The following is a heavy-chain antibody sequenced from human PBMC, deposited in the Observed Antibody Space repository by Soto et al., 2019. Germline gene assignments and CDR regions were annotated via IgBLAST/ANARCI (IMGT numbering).Heavy chain of an antibody. V-gene: IGHV3-11*01. Sequence: GGSLRLSCAVSGFTFSDYSMSWIRQAPGKGLEWVSYISSSGGTIYYAGSVKGRFTISRDNAKNSLYLQMSSLRAEDTALYYCARDRNSNYKFDFWGQGTLVTVSS. J-gene: IGHJ4*02. CDR1: GFTFSDYS. CDR2: ISSSGGTI. CDR3: ARDRNSNYKFDF. D-gene: IGHD4-4*01.